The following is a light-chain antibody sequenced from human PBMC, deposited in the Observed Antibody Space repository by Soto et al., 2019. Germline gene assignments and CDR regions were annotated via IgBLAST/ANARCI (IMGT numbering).Light chain of an antibody. V-gene: IGLV2-14*03. CDR2: EVS. J-gene: IGLJ1*01. CDR1: SSDVGGYNY. CDR3: SSYTSTTTRV. Sequence: LTQPASVSGSPGQSIAISCTGTSSDVGGYNYVSWYQQHPGKGPKLMIYEVSNRPSGVSNRFSGSKSGNTATLTISGLQAEDEADYYCSSYTSTTTRVFGTGTKVTVL.